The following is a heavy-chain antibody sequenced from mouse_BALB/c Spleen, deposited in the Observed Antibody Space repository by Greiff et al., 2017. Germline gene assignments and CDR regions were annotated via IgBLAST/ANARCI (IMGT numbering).Heavy chain of an antibody. Sequence: EVQGVESGGDLVKPGGSLKLSCAASGFTFSSYGMSWVRQTPDKRLEWVATISSGGSYTYYPDSVKGRFTISRDNAKNTLYLQMSSLKSEDTAMFYCARRGYDYLFAYWGQGTLVTVSA. J-gene: IGHJ3*01. CDR1: GFTFSSYG. D-gene: IGHD2-4*01. V-gene: IGHV5-6*01. CDR2: ISSGGSYT. CDR3: ARRGYDYLFAY.